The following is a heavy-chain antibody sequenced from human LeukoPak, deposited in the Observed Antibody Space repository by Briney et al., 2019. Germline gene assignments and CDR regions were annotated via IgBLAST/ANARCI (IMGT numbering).Heavy chain of an antibody. CDR3: AHRRGIVVVPAATNWFDP. Sequence: SGPTLVNPTQTLTLTCTFSGFSLSTTGVSVGWIRQPPGKALEWLAVIYWDDDKRYSPSLKSRLTISKDTSKNQVVLTMTNMDPVDTATYYCAHRRGIVVVPAATNWFDPWGQGTLVTVS. V-gene: IGHV2-5*02. CDR1: GFSLSTTGVS. J-gene: IGHJ5*02. CDR2: IYWDDDK. D-gene: IGHD2-2*01.